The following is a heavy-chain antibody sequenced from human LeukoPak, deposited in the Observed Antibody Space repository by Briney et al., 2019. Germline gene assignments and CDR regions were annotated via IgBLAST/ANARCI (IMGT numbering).Heavy chain of an antibody. CDR1: GGSISSNDHS. CDR2: IYYSGST. CDR3: ARHPYSSSWYFDY. J-gene: IGHJ4*02. V-gene: IGHV4-39*01. D-gene: IGHD6-13*01. Sequence: SKTLSLTCVVSGGSISSNDHSWAWIRQSPGNGLEWIGSIYYSGSTYYNPSLKSRVTISVDTSKNQFSLKLSSVTAADTAVYYCARHPYSSSWYFDYWGQGTLVTVSS.